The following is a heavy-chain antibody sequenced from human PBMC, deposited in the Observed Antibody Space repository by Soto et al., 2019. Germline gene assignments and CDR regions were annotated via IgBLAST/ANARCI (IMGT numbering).Heavy chain of an antibody. Sequence: EVQLLESGGGLVQPGGSLRLSCAASGFTFSIYAMTWVSQAPGKGLEWVSTISSSDGNTYYADSVKGRFTISRDNSKNTLYLQMNSLRAEDTAVYYCAKDLYGDYDLDYWGQGTLVTVSS. J-gene: IGHJ4*02. CDR1: GFTFSIYA. CDR3: AKDLYGDYDLDY. V-gene: IGHV3-23*01. CDR2: ISSSDGNT. D-gene: IGHD5-12*01.